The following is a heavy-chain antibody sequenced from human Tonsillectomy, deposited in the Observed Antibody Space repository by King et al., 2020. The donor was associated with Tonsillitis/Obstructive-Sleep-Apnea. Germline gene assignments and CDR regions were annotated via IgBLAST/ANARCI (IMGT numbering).Heavy chain of an antibody. D-gene: IGHD6-19*01. Sequence: QLQESGPGLVKPSETLSLTCTVSGGSISTYYWTWVRQPPGKGLDWIGYIYYSGSTNYNPSLKGRVTISVDTSKNQFSLKLSPVTAADTAVYYCARAEGGHWLAFDYWGQGTLVTVSS. V-gene: IGHV4-59*01. CDR1: GGSISTYY. J-gene: IGHJ4*02. CDR2: IYYSGST. CDR3: ARAEGGHWLAFDY.